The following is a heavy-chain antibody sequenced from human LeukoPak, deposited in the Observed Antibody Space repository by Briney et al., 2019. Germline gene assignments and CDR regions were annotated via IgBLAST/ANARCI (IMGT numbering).Heavy chain of an antibody. V-gene: IGHV1-69*05. CDR3: ARALPYGDPADY. CDR1: GGTFSSYA. D-gene: IGHD4-17*01. CDR2: IIPIFGTA. Sequence: SVKVSCKASGGTFSSYAVSWVRQAPGPGLEWMGRIIPIFGTANYAQKFQGRVTITTDESTSTAYMELSSLRSEDTAVYYCARALPYGDPADYWGQGTLVTVSS. J-gene: IGHJ4*02.